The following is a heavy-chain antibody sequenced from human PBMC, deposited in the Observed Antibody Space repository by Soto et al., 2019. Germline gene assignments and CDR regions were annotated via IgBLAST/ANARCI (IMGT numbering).Heavy chain of an antibody. J-gene: IGHJ4*02. CDR3: ARRVSAGEDY. Sequence: SETLSLTCSVSGGSVSSDSYYWSWIRQPPGAGLEWIGYIYFSGTTNYNPSLESRITILVDSSKNQFSLKLSSVTAADTAVYYCARRVSAGEDYWGQGTLVTVSS. CDR1: GGSVSSDSYY. V-gene: IGHV4-61*01. D-gene: IGHD6-13*01. CDR2: IYFSGTT.